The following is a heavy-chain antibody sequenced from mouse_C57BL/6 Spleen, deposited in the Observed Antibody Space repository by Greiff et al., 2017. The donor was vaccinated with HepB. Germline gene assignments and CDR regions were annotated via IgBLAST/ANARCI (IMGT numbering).Heavy chain of an antibody. V-gene: IGHV1-64*01. J-gene: IGHJ2*01. CDR2: IHPNSGST. CDR3: ARWLLQYYFDD. D-gene: IGHD2-3*01. Sequence: QVQLQQPGAELVKPGASVKLSCKASGYTFTSYWMHWVKQRPGQGLEWIGMIHPNSGSTNYNEKFKSKATLTVDKSSSTAYMQLSSLTSEDSAVYYCARWLLQYYFDDWGQGTTLTVSS. CDR1: GYTFTSYW.